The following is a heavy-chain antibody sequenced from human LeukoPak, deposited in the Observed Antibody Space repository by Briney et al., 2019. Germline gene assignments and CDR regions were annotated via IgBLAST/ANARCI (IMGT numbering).Heavy chain of an antibody. CDR2: IKQDGSEK. Sequence: GGSLRLSCAASGFTFSSYWMTWVRQAPGKGLEWAANIKQDGSEKYYVDSVKGRFTISRDNAKNSPYLQMNSLRAEDTAVFYCARVKVLIWFGEFNEAFDIWAQGHWSPSLQ. CDR1: GFTFSSYW. J-gene: IGHJ3*02. CDR3: ARVKVLIWFGEFNEAFDI. V-gene: IGHV3-7*01. D-gene: IGHD3-10*01.